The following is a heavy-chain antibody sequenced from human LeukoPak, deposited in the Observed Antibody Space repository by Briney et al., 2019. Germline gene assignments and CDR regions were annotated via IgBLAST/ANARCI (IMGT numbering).Heavy chain of an antibody. J-gene: IGHJ6*03. Sequence: PSETLSLTCVVSGGSITSDYWSWIRQPPGRGLEWIGYIYLSGYTNYHPSIKTRVTISVDKSNNQFSLRLSSVTAADTAVYYCARSERRAQKDTYYNHCCYMDVWGKGTTVTVSS. V-gene: IGHV4-59*01. CDR3: ARSERRAQKDTYYNHCCYMDV. CDR2: IYLSGYT. D-gene: IGHD6-25*01. CDR1: GGSITSDY.